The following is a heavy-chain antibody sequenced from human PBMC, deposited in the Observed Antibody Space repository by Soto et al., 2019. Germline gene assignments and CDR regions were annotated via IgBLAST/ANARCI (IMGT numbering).Heavy chain of an antibody. D-gene: IGHD6-19*01. Sequence: ASVKVSCKVSGYTFSGFYMHWVRRAPGQGLEWMGWINPNSGGTKSAEKFQGRVTMTRDTSISTAYMELSRLTSDDTAVYYCASAAVTGTAGLDFWGQGTQVTVSS. CDR1: GYTFSGFY. CDR3: ASAAVTGTAGLDF. CDR2: INPNSGGT. V-gene: IGHV1-2*02. J-gene: IGHJ4*02.